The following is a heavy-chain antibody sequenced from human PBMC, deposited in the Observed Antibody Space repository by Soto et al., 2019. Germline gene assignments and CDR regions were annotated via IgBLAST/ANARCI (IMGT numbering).Heavy chain of an antibody. CDR2: IIPIFGTA. V-gene: IGHV1-69*13. J-gene: IGHJ6*02. Sequence: SVKVWCKASGGTFSSYAINWVRQAPGQGLEWMGGIIPIFGTANYAQKFQGRVTITADEFRSTAYMELSSLRSEDTAVYYCARRRDGYNSASGMDVWDQGPTVTVAS. CDR3: ARRRDGYNSASGMDV. D-gene: IGHD1-1*01. CDR1: GGTFSSYA.